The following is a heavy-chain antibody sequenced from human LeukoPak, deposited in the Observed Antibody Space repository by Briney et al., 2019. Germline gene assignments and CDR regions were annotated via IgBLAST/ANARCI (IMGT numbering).Heavy chain of an antibody. Sequence: ASVKVSCKASGHTFTAYYMHWVRQAPGQGLEWMGWINPNSGGTNYAQKFQGRVTMTRDTSISSAYMELSSLRSEDTAVYYCARGLIVGATKGEIDAFDIWGQGTMVTVSS. CDR2: INPNSGGT. CDR3: ARGLIVGATKGEIDAFDI. CDR1: GHTFTAYY. D-gene: IGHD1-26*01. J-gene: IGHJ3*02. V-gene: IGHV1-2*02.